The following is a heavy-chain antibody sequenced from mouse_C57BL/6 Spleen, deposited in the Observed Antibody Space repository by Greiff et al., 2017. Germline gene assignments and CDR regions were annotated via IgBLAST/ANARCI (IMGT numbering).Heavy chain of an antibody. V-gene: IGHV1-64*01. J-gene: IGHJ3*01. Sequence: QVQLQQPGAELVKPGASVKLSCKASGYTFTSYWMHWVKQRPGQGLEWIGMIHPNSGSTNYNEKFKSKATLTVDKSSSTAYMQLSSLTSEDSAVYYGARGDSSGYYTWFAYWGQGTLVTVSA. CDR1: GYTFTSYW. CDR3: ARGDSSGYYTWFAY. CDR2: IHPNSGST. D-gene: IGHD3-2*02.